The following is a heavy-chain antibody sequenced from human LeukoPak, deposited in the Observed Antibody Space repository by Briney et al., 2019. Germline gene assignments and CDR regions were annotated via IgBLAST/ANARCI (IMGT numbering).Heavy chain of an antibody. CDR3: ARDVVAAAGTWDY. J-gene: IGHJ4*02. V-gene: IGHV4-39*07. CDR1: GGSISSSSYY. CDR2: IYYSGST. D-gene: IGHD6-13*01. Sequence: SETLSLTCTVSGGSISSSSYYWGWIRQPPGKGLEWIGSIYYSGSTYYNPSLKSRVTISVDTSKNQFSLKLSSVSAADTAVYYCARDVVAAAGTWDYWGQGTLVTVSS.